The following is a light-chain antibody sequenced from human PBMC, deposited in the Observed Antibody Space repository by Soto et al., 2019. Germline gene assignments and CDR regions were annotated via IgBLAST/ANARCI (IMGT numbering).Light chain of an antibody. Sequence: EIVLTQSPATLSLSPGERATLSCRASQSVNNYLAWYQQKPGQAPRLVIYDVFNRATGTPARFSGSGSGTHFTLTLSSLELEDFGVYSCQQRSHLPWLTFGGGTRVEIQ. V-gene: IGKV3-11*01. J-gene: IGKJ4*01. CDR1: QSVNNY. CDR3: QQRSHLPWLT. CDR2: DVF.